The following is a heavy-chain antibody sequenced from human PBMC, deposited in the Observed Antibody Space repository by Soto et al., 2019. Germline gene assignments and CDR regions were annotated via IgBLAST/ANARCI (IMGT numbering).Heavy chain of an antibody. CDR2: INPILSMS. CDR3: ASSYGSGYRAFDY. D-gene: IGHD3-10*01. J-gene: IGHJ4*02. CDR1: GDTFTFYS. V-gene: IGHV1-69*02. Sequence: QVQLVQSGAEVKKPGSSVRVSCKASGDTFTFYSINWVRQAPGLGLEWMGRINPILSMSNYAQRFQGRVTMTADKSTSTAYMELSSLSAEETAMYYWASSYGSGYRAFDYWGQGALVTVSS.